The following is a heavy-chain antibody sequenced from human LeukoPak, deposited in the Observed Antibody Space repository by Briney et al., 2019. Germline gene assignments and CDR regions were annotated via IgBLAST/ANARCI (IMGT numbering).Heavy chain of an antibody. V-gene: IGHV1-69*05. Sequence: ASVKVSCTTSGGTFNNSAISWVRQAPGQGLEWVGGIMPLFGTAGYAQKFQGRGTITKDESTRTVYLELNSLTSDDTAVYYCARDVHGDYGSGWFDPWGQGTLVSVSS. CDR3: ARDVHGDYGSGWFDP. CDR2: IMPLFGTA. D-gene: IGHD4-17*01. J-gene: IGHJ5*02. CDR1: GGTFNNSA.